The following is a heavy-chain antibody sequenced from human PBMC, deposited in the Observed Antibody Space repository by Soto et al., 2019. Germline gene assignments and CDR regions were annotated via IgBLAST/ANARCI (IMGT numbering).Heavy chain of an antibody. D-gene: IGHD3-3*01. V-gene: IGHV3-23*01. CDR2: ISGSDGKT. Sequence: GGSLRPSCAASGFSFGSYALSWVRQAPGKGLEWVSTISGSDGKTFYADSVKGRFSISRDTSQSTLYLQMNSLRADDTAMYYCARWSYLDYWGQGTRVTVSS. J-gene: IGHJ4*02. CDR1: GFSFGSYA. CDR3: ARWSYLDY.